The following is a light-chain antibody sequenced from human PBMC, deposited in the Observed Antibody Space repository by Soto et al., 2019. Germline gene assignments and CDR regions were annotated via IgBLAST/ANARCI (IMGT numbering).Light chain of an antibody. J-gene: IGLJ1*01. CDR3: CSYTRSGSFV. CDR1: SSDVGIYNL. V-gene: IGLV2-23*02. CDR2: EVN. Sequence: LTQPASVSGSPGQPITISCTGTSSDVGIYNLVSWYQHFPGKAPKLMIYEVNKRPSGVSNRFSGSKSGSTASLTISGLQADDEADYYCCSYTRSGSFVFGTGTKATVL.